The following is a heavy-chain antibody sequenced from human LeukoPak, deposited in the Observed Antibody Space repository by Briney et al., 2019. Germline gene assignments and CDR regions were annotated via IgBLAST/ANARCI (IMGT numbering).Heavy chain of an antibody. J-gene: IGHJ4*02. CDR2: ISGSGSST. V-gene: IGHV3-23*01. D-gene: IGHD6-6*01. Sequence: GGSLRLSCSASGFTFTTYAMSWVRQAPGKGLEWVSAISGSGSSTYYADSVKGRFTISRDNSKNTLFLQMNSLRAEDTAVYYCARVVQQLGVYYWGQGTLVTVSS. CDR3: ARVVQQLGVYY. CDR1: GFTFTTYA.